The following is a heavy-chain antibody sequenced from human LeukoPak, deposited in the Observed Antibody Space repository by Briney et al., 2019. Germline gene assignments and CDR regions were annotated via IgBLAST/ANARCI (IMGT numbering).Heavy chain of an antibody. Sequence: GGSLRLSCAASGFTFNRYARSWVRQAPGEGLEWVSSISASGGTTYYADSVKGQVTISRDNSNNTLYLPMLSLRAEDSAIYYCAKDPREYCSSTSCPNWFDPWGQGTLVTVSS. CDR3: AKDPREYCSSTSCPNWFDP. V-gene: IGHV3-23*01. CDR1: GFTFNRYA. CDR2: ISASGGTT. D-gene: IGHD2-2*01. J-gene: IGHJ5*02.